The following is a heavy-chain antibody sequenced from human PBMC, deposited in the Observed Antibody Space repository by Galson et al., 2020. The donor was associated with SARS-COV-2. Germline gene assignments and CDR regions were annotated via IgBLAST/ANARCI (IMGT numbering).Heavy chain of an antibody. V-gene: IGHV1-24*01. CDR3: ATDQYKGRGSDGYFDL. J-gene: IGHJ2*01. Sequence: ASVNVSCKVSGYTLTELSMHWVRQAPGKGLEWMGGIDPEDGETIYAQKFQGRVTMTEDTSTDTAYMELSSLRSEDTAVYYCATDQYKGRGSDGYFDLWGRGTLVTVSS. CDR1: GYTLTELS. D-gene: IGHD1-1*01. CDR2: IDPEDGET.